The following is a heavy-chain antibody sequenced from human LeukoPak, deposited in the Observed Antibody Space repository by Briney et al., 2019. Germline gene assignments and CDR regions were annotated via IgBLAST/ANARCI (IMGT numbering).Heavy chain of an antibody. Sequence: GGSLRLSCAASGFTFSSYSMNWVRQAPGKGLEWVSSITATGGIFYADSVKGRFTVSRDNSKSTLYLQMNSLRADDTAIYYCTKDPNGDYIGAFDFWAQGTLVTVSS. V-gene: IGHV3-23*01. CDR3: TKDPNGDYIGAFDF. CDR2: ITATGGI. CDR1: GFTFSSYS. J-gene: IGHJ3*01. D-gene: IGHD4-17*01.